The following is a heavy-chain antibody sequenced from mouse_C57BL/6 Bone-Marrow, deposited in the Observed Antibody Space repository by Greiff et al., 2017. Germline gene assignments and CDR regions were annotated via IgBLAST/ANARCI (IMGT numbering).Heavy chain of an antibody. V-gene: IGHV5-12*01. J-gene: IGHJ4*01. CDR1: GFTFSDYY. Sequence: EVKLEESGGGLVQPGGSLKLSCAASGFTFSDYYMYWVRQTPEKRLEWVAYISNGGGSTYYPDTVKGRFTISRDNAKNTLYLQMSRLKSEDTAMYYCASPITGAMDYWGQGTSVTVSS. CDR3: ASPITGAMDY. CDR2: ISNGGGST. D-gene: IGHD1-1*01.